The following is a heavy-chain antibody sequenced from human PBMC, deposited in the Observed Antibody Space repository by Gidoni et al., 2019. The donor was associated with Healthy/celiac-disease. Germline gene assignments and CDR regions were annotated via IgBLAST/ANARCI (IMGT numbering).Heavy chain of an antibody. CDR1: GGSFSGYY. V-gene: IGHV4-34*01. CDR3: AGGLFSTQYYYDSSGYIY. D-gene: IGHD3-22*01. Sequence: QVQLQQWGAGLFQPSETLSLTCAVSGGSFSGYYWRGIRQPPGKGLEWIGEINHSGSTNYNPSIKSGVTISVYTSKNQFSLKLSSVTAADTAVYYCAGGLFSTQYYYDSSGYIYWGQGTLVTVSS. J-gene: IGHJ4*02. CDR2: INHSGST.